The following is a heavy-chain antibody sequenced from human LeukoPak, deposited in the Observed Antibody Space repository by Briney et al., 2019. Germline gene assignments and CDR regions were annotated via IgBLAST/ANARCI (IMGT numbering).Heavy chain of an antibody. CDR2: ISGSGGST. V-gene: IGHV3-23*01. J-gene: IGHJ4*02. CDR3: AKVLPHYYDSSGCAGGYFDY. D-gene: IGHD3-22*01. CDR1: GFTFSSYA. Sequence: TGGSLRLSCAASGFTFSSYAMSWVRQAPGKGLEWVSAISGSGGSTYYADSVKGRFTISRDNSKNTLYLQMNSLRAEDTAVYYCAKVLPHYYDSSGCAGGYFDYWGQGTLVTVSS.